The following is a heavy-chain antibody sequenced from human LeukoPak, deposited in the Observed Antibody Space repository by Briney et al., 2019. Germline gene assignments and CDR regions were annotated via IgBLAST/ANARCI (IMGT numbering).Heavy chain of an antibody. CDR3: ARGRAFGGVIYH. Sequence: SSETLSLTFAVYGGSLSGYYWSWIRQPPGKGLEWIGEINHSGSTNYNPSLKSRVTISVDTSKNQFSLKLSSVTAADTAVYYCARGRAFGGVIYHWGQGTLVTVSS. CDR1: GGSLSGYY. D-gene: IGHD3-16*01. J-gene: IGHJ5*02. V-gene: IGHV4-34*01. CDR2: INHSGST.